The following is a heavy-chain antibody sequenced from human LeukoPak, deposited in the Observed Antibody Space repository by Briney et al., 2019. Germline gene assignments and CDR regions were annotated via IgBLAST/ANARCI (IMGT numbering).Heavy chain of an antibody. Sequence: PGGSLRLSCTGSGFTFSDYYMSWIRQGPGKGLEWISYVSQSGSTIYYADSVKGRLSISRDNGKNSLYLQLNSLRVEDTGIYYCARGRGHCSSTSCYMDVWGQGTTVTVSS. CDR3: ARGRGHCSSTSCYMDV. J-gene: IGHJ6*02. CDR2: VSQSGSTI. D-gene: IGHD2-2*01. V-gene: IGHV3-11*01. CDR1: GFTFSDYY.